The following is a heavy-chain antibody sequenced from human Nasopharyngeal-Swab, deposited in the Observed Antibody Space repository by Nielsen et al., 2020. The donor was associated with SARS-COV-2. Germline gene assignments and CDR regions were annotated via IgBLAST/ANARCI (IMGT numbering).Heavy chain of an antibody. CDR2: INAGNGKT. CDR3: ARAMQGFYYTMDF. J-gene: IGHJ6*02. CDR1: GYTFSSYA. D-gene: IGHD5-12*01. V-gene: IGHV1-3*01. Sequence: ASVKVSCKPSGYTFSSYAIHWVRQAPGQRPEWLGLINAGNGKTYYSERLQDRLILTRDTFASVVYMELSSLTSEDTAIYYCARAMQGFYYTMDFWGQGTAVTVSS.